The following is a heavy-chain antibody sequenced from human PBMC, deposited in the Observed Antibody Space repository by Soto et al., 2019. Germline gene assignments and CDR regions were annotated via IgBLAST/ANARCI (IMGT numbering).Heavy chain of an antibody. CDR1: GFLFTNYF. D-gene: IGHD6-19*01. CDR3: ARGRRIAVAVYIPLPLGQTDY. CDR2: IKQDGSAE. Sequence: GGSLRLSCAVSGFLFTNYFMSWVRQAPEKGLEWVANIKQDGSAEYYLDSVKGRFAISRDNTKNSLFLQMNSLRAEDTAVYYCARGRRIAVAVYIPLPLGQTDYCGPGTLLTVST. V-gene: IGHV3-7*01. J-gene: IGHJ4*02.